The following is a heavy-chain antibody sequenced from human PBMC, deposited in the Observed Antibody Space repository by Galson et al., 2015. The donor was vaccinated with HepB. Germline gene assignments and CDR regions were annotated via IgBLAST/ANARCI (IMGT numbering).Heavy chain of an antibody. D-gene: IGHD2-21*02. J-gene: IGHJ4*02. V-gene: IGHV4-34*01. CDR3: ARRAGGDKRGYDY. Sequence: ETLSLTCAVYGGSFSGYYWSWIRQPPGKGLEWIGEINHSGSTNYNPSLKSRVTISVDTSKNQFSLILSSVTAADTAVYYCARRAGGDKRGYDYWGQGTLVTVSS. CDR2: INHSGST. CDR1: GGSFSGYY.